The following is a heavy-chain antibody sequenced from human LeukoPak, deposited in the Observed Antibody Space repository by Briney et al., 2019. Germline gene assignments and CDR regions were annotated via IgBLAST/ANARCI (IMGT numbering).Heavy chain of an antibody. CDR1: GYTFTSYD. CDR2: MNPNSGNT. Sequence: ASVKVSCKASGYTFTSYDINWVRQATGQGLEWMGWMNPNSGNTGYAQKFQGRVTITRNTSISTAYMELSSLRSEDTAVYYCARALDVDTAMVTVFDYWGQGTLVTVSS. J-gene: IGHJ4*02. V-gene: IGHV1-8*03. D-gene: IGHD5-18*01. CDR3: ARALDVDTAMVTVFDY.